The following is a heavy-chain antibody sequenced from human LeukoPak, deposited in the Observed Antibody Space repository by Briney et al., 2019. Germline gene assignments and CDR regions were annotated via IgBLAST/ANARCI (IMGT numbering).Heavy chain of an antibody. Sequence: PSETLSLTCSVSGGSVSGYYWSWIRQPPGKGLEWIGYIYYSGSTNYNPSLKSRVTISVDTSKNQFSLKLGSVTAADTAVYYCARIVFGGFDVWGQGTMVTV. D-gene: IGHD3-3*01. CDR2: IYYSGST. CDR1: GGSVSGYY. CDR3: ARIVFGGFDV. V-gene: IGHV4-59*02. J-gene: IGHJ3*01.